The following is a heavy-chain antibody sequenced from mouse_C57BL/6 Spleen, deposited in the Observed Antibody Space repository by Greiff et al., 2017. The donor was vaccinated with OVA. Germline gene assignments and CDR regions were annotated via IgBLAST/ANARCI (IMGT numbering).Heavy chain of an antibody. V-gene: IGHV5-17*01. CDR3: AREDDEGLDD. Sequence: EVHLVESGGGLVKPGGSLKLSCAASGFTFSDYGMHWVRQAPEQGLEWVAYISSGSSTIYYADTVKGRFTISRGNAKHTLFRQLTSLRSEDTAMYYCAREDDEGLDDWGQGTTLTGSS. CDR1: GFTFSDYG. J-gene: IGHJ2*01. CDR2: ISSGSSTI. D-gene: IGHD2-12*01.